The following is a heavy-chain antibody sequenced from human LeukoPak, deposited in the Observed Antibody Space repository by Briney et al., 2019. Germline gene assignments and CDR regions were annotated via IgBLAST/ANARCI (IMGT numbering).Heavy chain of an antibody. D-gene: IGHD1-7*01. CDR1: GGSVSHHY. J-gene: IGHJ5*02. CDR3: ARQDYWNFVDP. V-gene: IGHV4-4*09. CDR2: IQTNGNT. Sequence: SETLSLSCSVSGGSVSHHYWSWIRHFPGKGLEWIGYIQTNGNTDYNPSVGGRVSISVDTSKNQFSLRLTSVTAADTAVYYCARQDYWNFVDPWGQGTLVIVSS.